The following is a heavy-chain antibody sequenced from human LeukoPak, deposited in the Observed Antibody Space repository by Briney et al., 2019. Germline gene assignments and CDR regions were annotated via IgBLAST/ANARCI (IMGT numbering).Heavy chain of an antibody. CDR1: GFTFSNFG. CDR3: AKDSYYGSGSYPFYYFYYGMDV. Sequence: GGSLRLSCAASGFTFSNFGIHWVRQAPGKGLEWVAVISYDGSNEYSADSVKGRFTISRDNSKNTLYLQMNSLRPEDTAVYFCAKDSYYGSGSYPFYYFYYGMDVWGQGTTVTVSS. CDR2: ISYDGSNE. D-gene: IGHD3-10*01. V-gene: IGHV3-30*18. J-gene: IGHJ6*02.